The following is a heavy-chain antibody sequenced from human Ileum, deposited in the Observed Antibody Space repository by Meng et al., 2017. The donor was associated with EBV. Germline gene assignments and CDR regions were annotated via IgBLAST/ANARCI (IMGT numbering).Heavy chain of an antibody. CDR1: GLILSAYD. Sequence: VNMVAVGGGLLRHGRNLKLSCSASGLILSAYDIHWGRQAPGKGLEWVSYISSSGSTIYYADSVKGRFTISRDNAKNSLYLQMNSLRAEDTAVYYCARGSTAMGNWFDPWGQGTLVTVSS. CDR3: ARGSTAMGNWFDP. D-gene: IGHD5-18*01. J-gene: IGHJ5*02. CDR2: ISSSGSTI. V-gene: IGHV3-11*01.